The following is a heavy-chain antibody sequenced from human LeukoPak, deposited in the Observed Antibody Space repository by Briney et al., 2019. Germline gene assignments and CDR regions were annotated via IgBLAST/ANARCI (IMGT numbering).Heavy chain of an antibody. Sequence: GGSLRLSCAASGFTFSSYGMHWVRQAPGKGLEWVAVISYDGSNKYYADSVKGRFTISRDNSKNTLYLQMNSLRAEDTAVYYCAREGSSGYYLPTKYFQHWGQGTLVTVSS. CDR3: AREGSSGYYLPTKYFQH. CDR1: GFTFSSYG. V-gene: IGHV3-30*03. CDR2: ISYDGSNK. J-gene: IGHJ1*01. D-gene: IGHD3-22*01.